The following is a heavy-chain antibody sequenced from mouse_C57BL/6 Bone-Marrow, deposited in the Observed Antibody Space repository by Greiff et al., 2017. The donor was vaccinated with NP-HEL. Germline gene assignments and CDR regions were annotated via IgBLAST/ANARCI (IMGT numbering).Heavy chain of an antibody. D-gene: IGHD5-1*01. CDR1: GFTFSNYW. CDR2: IRLKSDNYAT. Sequence: EVQRVESGGGLVQPGGSMKLSCVASGFTFSNYWMNWVRQSPEKGLEWVAQIRLKSDNYATHYAESVKGRFTISRDDSKSSVYLQMNNLRAEDTGIYYCTVPTRGYFDVWGTGTTVTVSS. J-gene: IGHJ1*03. V-gene: IGHV6-3*01. CDR3: TVPTRGYFDV.